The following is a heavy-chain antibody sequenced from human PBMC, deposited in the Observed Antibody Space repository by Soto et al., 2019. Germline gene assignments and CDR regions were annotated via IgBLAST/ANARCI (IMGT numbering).Heavy chain of an antibody. Sequence: QVQLVESGGGVVQPGRSLRLSCAASGFTFSSYATHWVRQAPGKGLEWVALIWNDGSNKYYADSVKGRFTISRDNSKNTLYFQMNSLRAEDTAVVYGARGNPSSDVDLWGHGTLVTVSS. CDR1: GFTFSSYA. CDR3: ARGNPSSDVDL. V-gene: IGHV3-33*01. CDR2: IWNDGSNK. J-gene: IGHJ4*01. D-gene: IGHD1-26*01.